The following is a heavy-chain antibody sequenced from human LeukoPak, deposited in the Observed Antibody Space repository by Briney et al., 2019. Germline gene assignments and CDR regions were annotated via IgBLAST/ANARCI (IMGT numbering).Heavy chain of an antibody. CDR3: ASLPGRGSGYGVYYYMDV. D-gene: IGHD5-12*01. CDR2: IYYSGST. J-gene: IGHJ6*03. CDR1: GGSISSSSYY. V-gene: IGHV4-39*01. Sequence: SETLSLTCTVSGGSISSSSYYWGWIRQPPGKGLEWIGSIYYSGSTYYNPSLKSRVTISVDTSKNQFSLKLSSVTAADTAVYYCASLPGRGSGYGVYYYMDVWGKGTTVTVSS.